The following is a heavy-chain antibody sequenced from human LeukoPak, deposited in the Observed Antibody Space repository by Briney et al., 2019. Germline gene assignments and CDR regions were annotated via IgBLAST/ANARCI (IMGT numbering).Heavy chain of an antibody. V-gene: IGHV3-7*01. CDR1: GFSFSSYW. J-gene: IGHJ4*02. CDR2: IKQDESER. D-gene: IGHD4-17*01. CDR3: ARDRTPYGDYVSFDY. Sequence: GGSLRLSCEGSGFSFSSYWMTWVRQSPGKGPEWVANIKQDESERYTVDSVKGRFTISRDNAKNSVYLHMNSLRAEDTAVYYCARDRTPYGDYVSFDYWGQGTLVTVSS.